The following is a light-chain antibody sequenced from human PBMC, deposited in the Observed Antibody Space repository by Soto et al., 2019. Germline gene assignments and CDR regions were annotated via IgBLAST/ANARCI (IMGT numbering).Light chain of an antibody. CDR2: NVY. Sequence: QSVLTQPASVSGSPGQSITISCTGTSSDVGAYNFVSWHQQHPGKAPKLMIYNVYDRPSGISYRFSGSKSGHTASLTISGLQGEDEADYYFSAYTVSRTYVFGTGTKLTVL. CDR3: SAYTVSRTYV. CDR1: SSDVGAYNF. J-gene: IGLJ1*01. V-gene: IGLV2-14*03.